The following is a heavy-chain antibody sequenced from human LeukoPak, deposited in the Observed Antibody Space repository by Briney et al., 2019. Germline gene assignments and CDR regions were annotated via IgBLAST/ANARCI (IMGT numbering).Heavy chain of an antibody. CDR3: ARVTTRRGFAPLDY. V-gene: IGHV3-33*01. CDR2: IWYDGSNK. D-gene: IGHD1-1*01. Sequence: QPGKSLRLSCAASGFTFSSYGMHWVRQAPGKGLEWVAVIWYDGSNKYYADSVKGRFTISRDNSKNTLYLQMNSLRAEDTAVYYCARVTTRRGFAPLDYWGQGTLVTVSS. CDR1: GFTFSSYG. J-gene: IGHJ4*02.